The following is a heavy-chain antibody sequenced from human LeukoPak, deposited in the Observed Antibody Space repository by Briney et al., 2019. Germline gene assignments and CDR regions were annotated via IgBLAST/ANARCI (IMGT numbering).Heavy chain of an antibody. V-gene: IGHV3-21*01. CDR2: ISSSSSYI. D-gene: IGHD3-16*02. CDR3: ARVGYDYVWGSYRQSYYFDY. Sequence: TGGSLRLSCAASGFTFSSYSMNWVRQAPGKGLEWVSSISSSSSYIYYADSVKGRFTISRDNAKNSLYLQMNSLRAEDTAVYYCARVGYDYVWGSYRQSYYFDYWGQGTLVTVSS. J-gene: IGHJ4*02. CDR1: GFTFSSYS.